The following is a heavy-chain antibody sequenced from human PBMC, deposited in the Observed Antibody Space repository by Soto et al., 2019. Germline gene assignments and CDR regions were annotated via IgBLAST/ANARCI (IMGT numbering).Heavy chain of an antibody. CDR1: GGTFSSYT. J-gene: IGHJ6*03. V-gene: IGHV1-69*02. D-gene: IGHD4-17*01. CDR2: IIPILGIA. CDR3: ARQYDYGDYYYYYMDV. Sequence: SVKVSCKASGGTFSSYTISWVRQAPGQGLEWMGRIIPILGIANYAQKFQGRVTITADKSTSTAYMELSSLRSEDTAVYYCARQYDYGDYYYYYMDVWGKGTTVTVSS.